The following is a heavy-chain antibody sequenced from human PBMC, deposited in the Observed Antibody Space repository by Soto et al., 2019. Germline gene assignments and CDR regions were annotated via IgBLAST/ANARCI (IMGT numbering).Heavy chain of an antibody. CDR1: GGSISSGGYY. CDR3: ARSPVRDGYNFGRKGILPSFDY. Sequence: SETLSLTCTVSGGSISSGGYYWSWIRQHPGKGLEWIGYIYYSGSTYYNPSLKSRVTISVDTSKNQFSLKLSSVTAADTAVYYCARSPVRDGYNFGRKGILPSFDYWGQGTLVTVSS. V-gene: IGHV4-31*03. CDR2: IYYSGST. J-gene: IGHJ4*02. D-gene: IGHD5-12*01.